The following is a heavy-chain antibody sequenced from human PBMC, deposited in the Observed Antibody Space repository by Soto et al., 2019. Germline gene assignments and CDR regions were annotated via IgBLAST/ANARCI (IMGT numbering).Heavy chain of an antibody. J-gene: IGHJ6*03. D-gene: IGHD3-10*01. CDR3: AREPRIITMVRGYYYYMDV. Sequence: SETLSLTCAVYGGSFSGYYWSWIHQPPGKGLEWIGEINHSGSTNYNPSLKSRVTISVDTSKNQFSLKLSSVTAADTAVYYCAREPRIITMVRGYYYYMDVWGKGTTVTVSS. CDR1: GGSFSGYY. V-gene: IGHV4-34*01. CDR2: INHSGST.